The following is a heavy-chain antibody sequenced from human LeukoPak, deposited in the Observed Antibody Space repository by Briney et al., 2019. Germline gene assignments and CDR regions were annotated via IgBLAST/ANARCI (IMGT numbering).Heavy chain of an antibody. Sequence: GRSLRLSCAASGFTFDDYGMHWVRQAPGKGLEWVSGISWNSGSIGYADSVKGRFTISRDNAKDSVYLQMNSLRAEDSATYYCVREGFYFFDFWGQGTLVTVSS. J-gene: IGHJ4*01. CDR2: ISWNSGSI. CDR1: GFTFDDYG. CDR3: VREGFYFFDF. V-gene: IGHV3-9*01.